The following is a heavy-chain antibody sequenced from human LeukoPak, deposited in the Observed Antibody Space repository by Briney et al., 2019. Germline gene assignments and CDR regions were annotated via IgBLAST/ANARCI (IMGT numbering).Heavy chain of an antibody. Sequence: ASVKVSCKASGYTFTGYYMHWVRQAPGQGLEWMGWINPNSGGTNYAQKLQGRVTMTTDTSTSTAYMELRSLRSDDTAVYYCARDPWHYDSSGYSDDYFDYWGQGTLVTVSS. V-gene: IGHV1-2*02. CDR2: INPNSGGT. CDR1: GYTFTGYY. J-gene: IGHJ4*02. D-gene: IGHD3-22*01. CDR3: ARDPWHYDSSGYSDDYFDY.